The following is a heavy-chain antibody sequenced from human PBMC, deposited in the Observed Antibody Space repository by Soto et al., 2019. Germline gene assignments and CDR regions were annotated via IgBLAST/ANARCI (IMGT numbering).Heavy chain of an antibody. J-gene: IGHJ4*02. CDR3: ARAEISSEPSRDGYCIDY. D-gene: IGHD5-12*01. V-gene: IGHV4-34*01. Sequence: QVQLQQWGAGLLKPSETLSLTCAVYGGSFSGYYWSWIRQPPGKGLEWIGEINHSGSTNYNPSLKSRVTISVDTSKNQFSLKLSSVTAADTAVYYCARAEISSEPSRDGYCIDYWGQGTLVTVSS. CDR2: INHSGST. CDR1: GGSFSGYY.